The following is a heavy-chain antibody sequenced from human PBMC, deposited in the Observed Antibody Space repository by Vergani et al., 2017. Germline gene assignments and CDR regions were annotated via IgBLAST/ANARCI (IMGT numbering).Heavy chain of an antibody. CDR1: GFSFRGHG. Sequence: QVHLVESGGGVVQPGRSLTLSCVASGFSFRGHGMHWVRQAPGKGLEWVGMISYDGDRRDYGHFAKGRFTISGDSSKTVYLQMNSLRVEDTAMYFCAGPGSGAAXDPNFLYYYFYMYGGGKATTVTVSS. V-gene: IGHV3-30*03. CDR3: AGPGSGAAXDPNFLYYYFYMYG. D-gene: IGHD4-17*01. J-gene: IGHJ6*03. CDR2: ISYDGDRR.